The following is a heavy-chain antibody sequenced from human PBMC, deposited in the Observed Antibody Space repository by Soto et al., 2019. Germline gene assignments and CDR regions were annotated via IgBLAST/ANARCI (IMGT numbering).Heavy chain of an antibody. CDR1: GFTFSGSA. Sequence: PGGSLRLSCAASGFTFSGSAMHWVRQASGKGLEWVGRIRSKANSYATAYAASVKGRFTISRDDSKNTAYLQMNNLKTEDTAVYYCTRLYDSSDNASDIWGQGTMVTVSS. J-gene: IGHJ3*02. D-gene: IGHD3-22*01. CDR2: IRSKANSYAT. V-gene: IGHV3-73*01. CDR3: TRLYDSSDNASDI.